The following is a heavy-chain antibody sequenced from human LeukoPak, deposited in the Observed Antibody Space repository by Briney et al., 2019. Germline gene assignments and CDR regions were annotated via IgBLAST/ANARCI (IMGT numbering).Heavy chain of an antibody. CDR1: GFTFSDYY. D-gene: IGHD4-17*01. CDR2: ISSSGSTI. Sequence: GGSLRLSCTASGFTFSDYYMSWIRQAPGKGLEWVSYISSSGSTIYYADSVKGRFTISRDNAKNSLYLQMNSLRAEDTAVYYCARGLDYGDDEYYFDYWGQGTLVTVSS. J-gene: IGHJ4*02. V-gene: IGHV3-11*01. CDR3: ARGLDYGDDEYYFDY.